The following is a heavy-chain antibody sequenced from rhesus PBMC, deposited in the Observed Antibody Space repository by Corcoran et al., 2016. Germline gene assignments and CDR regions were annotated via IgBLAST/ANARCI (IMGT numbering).Heavy chain of an antibody. CDR2: IYGRAGKT. D-gene: IGHD1-14*01. J-gene: IGHJ4*01. V-gene: IGHV4S2*01. CDR3: VRSSNPNDEFAY. CDR1: GDSISRND. Sequence: QVQLQEAGPGLVKPSETLPLTCAVSGDSISRNDGNWLRQAPGKGLEWIGRIYGRAGKTDYNPSLKTRLTISRDTSKNQFSLKVTSVTAADTAVYYCVRSSNPNDEFAYWGQGILVTVSS.